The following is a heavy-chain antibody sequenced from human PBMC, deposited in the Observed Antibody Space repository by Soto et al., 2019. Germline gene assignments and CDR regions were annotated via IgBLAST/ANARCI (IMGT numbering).Heavy chain of an antibody. CDR1: GYRFTTYC. V-gene: IGHV5-51*01. CDR3: ARSRRGAYSSGWYSPSGYYNYGIDV. D-gene: IGHD6-19*01. Sequence: GESLKFSCKGSGYRFTTYCIGWVRQMPGKGLEWMGIIYPGDSDTKYSPSLQGQVSISADTSISTAYLQWTSLKASDTAMYYCARSRRGAYSSGWYSPSGYYNYGIDVWGQGTKVTGSS. CDR2: IYPGDSDT. J-gene: IGHJ6*02.